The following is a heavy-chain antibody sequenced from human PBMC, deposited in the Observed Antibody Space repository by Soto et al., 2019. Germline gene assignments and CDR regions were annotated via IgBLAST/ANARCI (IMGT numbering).Heavy chain of an antibody. Sequence: GESLKISCAASGFTFSSYWMSWVRQAPGKGLEWVANIKQDGSEKYYVDSVKGRFTISRDNAKNSLYLQMNSLRAEDTAVYYCARYIWSGYYFDYWGQGTLVTVSS. D-gene: IGHD3-3*01. CDR2: IKQDGSEK. J-gene: IGHJ4*02. CDR1: GFTFSSYW. V-gene: IGHV3-7*01. CDR3: ARYIWSGYYFDY.